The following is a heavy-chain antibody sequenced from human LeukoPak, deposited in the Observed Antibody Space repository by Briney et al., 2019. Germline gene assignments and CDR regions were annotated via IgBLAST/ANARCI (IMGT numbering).Heavy chain of an antibody. J-gene: IGHJ6*03. D-gene: IGHD4-11*01. CDR3: TTDYSNYLYYYYMDV. CDR1: GFTFSNAW. CDR2: IKSKTDGGTT. Sequence: GGSLRLSCAASGFTFSNAWMSWVRQAPGKGLEWVGRIKSKTDGGTTDYAAPVKGRFTISRDDSKNTLYLQMNSLKTEDTAVYYCTTDYSNYLYYYYMDVWGKGTTVTVSS. V-gene: IGHV3-15*01.